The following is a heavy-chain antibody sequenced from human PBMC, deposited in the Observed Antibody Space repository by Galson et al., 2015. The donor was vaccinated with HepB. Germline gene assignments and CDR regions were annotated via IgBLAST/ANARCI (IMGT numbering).Heavy chain of an antibody. CDR3: AKCRIVVMKNDAFDI. CDR2: ISGSGSST. V-gene: IGHV3-23*01. J-gene: IGHJ3*02. Sequence: SLRLSCAASGFTFSSSAMSWVRQVPGKGLEWVSEISGSGSSTDYADSVKGRFTISRDTSKNTLYLQMNSLRVEDTAVYYCAKCRIVVMKNDAFDIWGQGTMVTVSS. D-gene: IGHD2-21*01. CDR1: GFTFSSSA.